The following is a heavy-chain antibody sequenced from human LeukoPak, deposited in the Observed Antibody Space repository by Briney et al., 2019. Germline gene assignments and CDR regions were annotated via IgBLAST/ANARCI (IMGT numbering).Heavy chain of an antibody. J-gene: IGHJ4*02. CDR3: AHRSIAAAGKTYYFDY. V-gene: IGHV2-5*01. CDR1: GFSLSTSGVG. CDR2: IYWNDDK. D-gene: IGHD6-13*01. Sequence: SGPTLVNPTQTLTLTCTFSGFSLSTSGVGVGWIRQPPGKALEWLALIYWNDDKRYSPSLKSRLTITKDTSKNQVVLTMTNMDPVDTATYYCAHRSIAAAGKTYYFDYWGQGTLVTVSS.